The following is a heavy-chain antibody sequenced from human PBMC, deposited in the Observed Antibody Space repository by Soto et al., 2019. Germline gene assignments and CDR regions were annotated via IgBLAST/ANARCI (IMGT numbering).Heavy chain of an antibody. CDR1: GGSISSYY. D-gene: IGHD6-19*01. Sequence: PSETLSLTCTVSGGSISSYYWSWIRQPPGKGLEWIGYIYYSGSTNYNPSLKSRVTISVDTSKNQFSLKLSSVTAADTAVYYCAREGEWIAVADDYYYYMDVWGKGTTVTVSS. CDR3: AREGEWIAVADDYYYYMDV. V-gene: IGHV4-59*01. J-gene: IGHJ6*03. CDR2: IYYSGST.